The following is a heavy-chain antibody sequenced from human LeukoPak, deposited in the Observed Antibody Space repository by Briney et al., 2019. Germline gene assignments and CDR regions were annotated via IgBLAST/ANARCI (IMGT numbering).Heavy chain of an antibody. J-gene: IGHJ5*02. CDR1: GFTFSRYS. V-gene: IGHV3-21*01. Sequence: GGSLRLSCAASGFTFSRYSRNWVRQTPGKGLEWVSSISSSSSYIYYADSVKGRFTISRDNAKNSLYLQMNSLRAEDTAVYYCARDLQSSIPDPVSVPWGQGTLVTVSS. CDR3: ARDLQSSIPDPVSVP. D-gene: IGHD6-6*01. CDR2: ISSSSSYI.